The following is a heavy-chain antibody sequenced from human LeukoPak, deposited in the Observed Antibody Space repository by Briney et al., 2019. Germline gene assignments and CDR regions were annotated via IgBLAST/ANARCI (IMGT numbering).Heavy chain of an antibody. CDR2: ISAYNGNT. CDR1: GYTFTNYG. V-gene: IGHV1-18*01. J-gene: IGHJ4*02. D-gene: IGHD2-15*01. Sequence: PGASVKVSCKASGYTFTNYGISWVRQAPGQGLEWMGWISAYNGNTNYAQKLQGRVTMTTDTSTSTVYMELSSLRSEDTAVYYCARDLLGYCAYWGQGTLVTVSS. CDR3: ARDLLGYCAY.